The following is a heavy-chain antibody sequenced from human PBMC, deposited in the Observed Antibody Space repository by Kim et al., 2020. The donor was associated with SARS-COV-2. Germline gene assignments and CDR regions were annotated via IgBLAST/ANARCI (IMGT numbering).Heavy chain of an antibody. CDR3: ATEWTGFGMDV. V-gene: IGHV1-2*02. Sequence: GKNYARKFQGRVTMTRDTSISPAYMELSRLRSDDTAVYYCATEWTGFGMDVWGQGTTVTVSS. D-gene: IGHD3-3*01. CDR2: GK. J-gene: IGHJ6*02.